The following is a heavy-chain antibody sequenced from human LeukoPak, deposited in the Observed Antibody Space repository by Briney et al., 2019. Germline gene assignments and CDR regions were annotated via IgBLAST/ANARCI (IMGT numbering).Heavy chain of an antibody. D-gene: IGHD3-3*01. Sequence: SETLSLTCTVSGGSISSHYWSWIRQPPGKGLEGIGYIYYSGSTNYNPSLKSRVTISVDTSKNQFSLKLSSVTAADTAVYYCARAGYDFWSGKWTPNWFDPWGQGTLVTVSS. V-gene: IGHV4-59*11. CDR2: IYYSGST. J-gene: IGHJ5*02. CDR3: ARAGYDFWSGKWTPNWFDP. CDR1: GGSISSHY.